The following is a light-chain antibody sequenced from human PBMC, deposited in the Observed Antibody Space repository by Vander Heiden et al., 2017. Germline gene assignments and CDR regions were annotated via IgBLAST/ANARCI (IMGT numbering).Light chain of an antibody. V-gene: IGKV3-20*01. CDR3: QQYGSSPYT. CDR2: GPS. CDR1: QSISSSY. J-gene: IGKJ2*01. Sequence: EIVLTQSPGTLSLSPGERATPSCRASQSISSSYLVWYQQKPGQAPRVLIYGPSSRATGIPDRFSGSGSGTDFTLTISRLEPEDFAVYYCQQYGSSPYTFGQGTKVEI.